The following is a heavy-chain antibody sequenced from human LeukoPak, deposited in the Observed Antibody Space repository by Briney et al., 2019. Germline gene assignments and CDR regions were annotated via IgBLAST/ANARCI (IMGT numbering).Heavy chain of an antibody. Sequence: ASVKVSCKASGYTFTSYGISWVRQAPGQGLEWMGWISAYNGNTNYAQKLQGRVTMTTDTSTSTAYMELRSLRSDDTAVYYCARTQMKERALNYYYYYMDVWGKGTTVTVSS. V-gene: IGHV1-18*01. CDR3: ARTQMKERALNYYYYYMDV. CDR2: ISAYNGNT. CDR1: GYTFTSYG. J-gene: IGHJ6*03. D-gene: IGHD1-1*01.